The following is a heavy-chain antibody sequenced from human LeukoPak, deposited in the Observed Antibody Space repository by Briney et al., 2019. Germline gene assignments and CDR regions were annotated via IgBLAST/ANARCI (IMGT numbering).Heavy chain of an antibody. CDR1: GYTFTGYY. CDR2: INPNRGGT. J-gene: IGHJ3*02. D-gene: IGHD3-22*01. V-gene: IGHV1-2*06. Sequence: ASVKVSCKASGYTFTGYYMHWVRQAPGQGLEWVGRINPNRGGTNYAQKFRGRVTMTRDTSINSAYMELSRLRSDDTAVYYCASSMIVVVRMGQDAFDMWGQGTMVTVSS. CDR3: ASSMIVVVRMGQDAFDM.